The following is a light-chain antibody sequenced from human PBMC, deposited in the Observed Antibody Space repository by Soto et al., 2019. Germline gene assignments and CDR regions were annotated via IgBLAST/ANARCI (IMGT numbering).Light chain of an antibody. J-gene: IGKJ1*01. V-gene: IGKV3D-15*01. CDR2: DAS. CDR1: QSVRSSY. CDR3: MQYNKWPPWT. Sequence: EIVMTQSPATLSVSPGGRATLSCRASQSVRSSYLAWYQQRPGQAPRLLISDASIRATGIPDRFSGSGSGTEFTLTINSLQSEDFGVYFCMQYNKWPPWTFGQGTKVDIK.